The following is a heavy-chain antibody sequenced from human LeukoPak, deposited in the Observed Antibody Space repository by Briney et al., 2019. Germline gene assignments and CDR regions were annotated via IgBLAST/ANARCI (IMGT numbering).Heavy chain of an antibody. D-gene: IGHD3-3*01. CDR2: ISSSRSYI. Sequence: GGSLRLSCAASGFTFSSYSMNWVRQAPGKGLEWVSSISSSRSYIYYADSVKGRFTISRDNAKNSLYLQMNSLRAEDTAVYYCARDINSYYDFWSGNSNWFDPWGQGTLVSVSS. CDR3: ARDINSYYDFWSGNSNWFDP. V-gene: IGHV3-21*01. J-gene: IGHJ5*02. CDR1: GFTFSSYS.